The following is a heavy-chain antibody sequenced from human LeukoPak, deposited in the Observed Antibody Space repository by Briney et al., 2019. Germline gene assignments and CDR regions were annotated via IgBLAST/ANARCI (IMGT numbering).Heavy chain of an antibody. CDR1: GFTFSSYG. CDR3: ARDDSKGYYYGMDV. CDR2: IWYDGSNK. D-gene: IGHD4-11*01. V-gene: IGHV3-33*01. Sequence: GGSLRLSCAASGFTFSSYGMHWVRQAPGKGLEWVAVIWYDGSNKCYADSVKGRFTISRDNSKNTLYLQMNSLRAEDTAVYYCARDDSKGYYYGMDVWGQGTTVTVSS. J-gene: IGHJ6*02.